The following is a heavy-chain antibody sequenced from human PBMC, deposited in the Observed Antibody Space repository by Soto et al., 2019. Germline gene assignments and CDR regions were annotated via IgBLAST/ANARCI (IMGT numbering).Heavy chain of an antibody. CDR3: ARAPGGDCSGGSCYRWFDP. J-gene: IGHJ5*02. V-gene: IGHV4-34*01. CDR1: GGSFSGYY. D-gene: IGHD2-15*01. CDR2: INHSGST. Sequence: QVQLQQWGAGLLKPSETLSLTCAVYGGSFSGYYWSWIRQPPGKGLEWIGEINHSGSTNYNPSLKSRVTISVDTSKNQFSLKLSSVTAADTAVYYCARAPGGDCSGGSCYRWFDPWGQGTLVTVSS.